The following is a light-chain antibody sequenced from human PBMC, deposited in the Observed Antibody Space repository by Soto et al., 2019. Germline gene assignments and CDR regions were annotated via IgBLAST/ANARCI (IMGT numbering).Light chain of an antibody. V-gene: IGKV3-11*01. CDR3: QQRSNWLT. Sequence: IVMTQSPATLSVSPGERATLSCRASQSVSSNVAWYQQKPGQAPRLLLYDASNRATGIPARFSGSGSGTEFTLTISSLEPEDFAVYYCQQRSNWLTFGGGTKVDIK. CDR2: DAS. CDR1: QSVSSN. J-gene: IGKJ4*01.